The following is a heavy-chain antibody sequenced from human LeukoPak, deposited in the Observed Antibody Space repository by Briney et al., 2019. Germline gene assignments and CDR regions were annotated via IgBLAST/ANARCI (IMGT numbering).Heavy chain of an antibody. CDR2: IKQDESEK. V-gene: IGHV3-7*01. CDR1: GFTFSTYW. CDR3: ARDRFVVGTFDY. D-gene: IGHD2-21*02. J-gene: IGHJ4*02. Sequence: PGGSLRLSGAASGFTFSTYWMSWVRKAPGKGLEWVANIKQDESEKYFVDSVKGRFTISRENAKSSLYLQMNSLRAEDMAVYYCARDRFVVGTFDYWGQGTLVTVSS.